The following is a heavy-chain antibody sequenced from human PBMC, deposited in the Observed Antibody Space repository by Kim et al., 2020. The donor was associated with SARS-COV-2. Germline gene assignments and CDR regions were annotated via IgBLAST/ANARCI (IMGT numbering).Heavy chain of an antibody. J-gene: IGHJ4*02. CDR3: ARDFGLVVPAAILDY. CDR1: GFTFSSYG. D-gene: IGHD2-2*01. CDR2: IWYVGSNK. Sequence: GGSLRLSCAASGFTFSSYGMHWVRQAPGKGLEWVAVIWYVGSNKYYADSVKGRFTISRDNSKNTLYLQMNSLRAEDTAVYYCARDFGLVVPAAILDYWGQGTLVTVSS. V-gene: IGHV3-33*01.